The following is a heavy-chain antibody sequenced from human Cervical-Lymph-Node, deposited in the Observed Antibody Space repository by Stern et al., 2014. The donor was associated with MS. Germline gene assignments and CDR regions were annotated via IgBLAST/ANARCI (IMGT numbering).Heavy chain of an antibody. J-gene: IGHJ6*02. V-gene: IGHV4-31*03. Sequence: ESGPGLVKPSQTLSLTCTVSGGSISSDNYYWTWIRQHPGKGLEWIGHIYYSGTTYYNPSLKSRVSITVDTSQNLISLRLSSVTAADTAVYYCARDHFTTSLDVWGHGTTVTVS. CDR1: GGSISSDNYY. CDR2: IYYSGTT. CDR3: ARDHFTTSLDV. D-gene: IGHD3-22*01.